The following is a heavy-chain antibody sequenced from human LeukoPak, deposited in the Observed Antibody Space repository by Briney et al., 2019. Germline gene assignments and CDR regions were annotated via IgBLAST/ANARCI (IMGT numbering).Heavy chain of an antibody. CDR1: GFTFSSYW. Sequence: QPGGSLRLSCAASGFTFSSYWMSWVRQAPGKGLEWVANIKQDGSEKYYVDSVKGRFTISRDNSKNTLYLQMNSLRAEDTAVYYCAKDAPKLGRAVGYWGQGTLVTVSS. D-gene: IGHD7-27*01. V-gene: IGHV3-7*01. CDR3: AKDAPKLGRAVGY. J-gene: IGHJ4*02. CDR2: IKQDGSEK.